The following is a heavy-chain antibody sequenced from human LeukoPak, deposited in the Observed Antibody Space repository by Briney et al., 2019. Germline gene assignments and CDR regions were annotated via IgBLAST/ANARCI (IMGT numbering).Heavy chain of an antibody. J-gene: IGHJ6*02. D-gene: IGHD2-2*01. V-gene: IGHV1-69*04. CDR3: ARDSMGVYGMGV. Sequence: SVKVSCKASGGTFSSYAISWVRQGPGQGLEWMGRIIPILGIANYAQKFQGRVTITADKSTSTAYMELSSLRSEDTAVYYCARDSMGVYGMGVWGQGTTVTVSS. CDR2: IIPILGIA. CDR1: GGTFSSYA.